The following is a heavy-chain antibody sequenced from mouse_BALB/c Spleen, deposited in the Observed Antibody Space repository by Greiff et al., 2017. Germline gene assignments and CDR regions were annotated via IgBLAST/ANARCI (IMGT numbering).Heavy chain of an antibody. CDR1: GFTFSSYT. CDR2: ISNGGGST. D-gene: IGHD2-10*01. Sequence: EVKLMESGGGLVQPGGSLKLSCAASGFTFSSYTMSWVRQTPEKRLEWVAYISNGGGSTYYPDTVKGRFTISRDNAKNTLYLQMSSLKSEDTAMYYCAGRPYYGNRYFDVWGAGTTVTVSS. V-gene: IGHV5-12-2*01. J-gene: IGHJ1*01. CDR3: AGRPYYGNRYFDV.